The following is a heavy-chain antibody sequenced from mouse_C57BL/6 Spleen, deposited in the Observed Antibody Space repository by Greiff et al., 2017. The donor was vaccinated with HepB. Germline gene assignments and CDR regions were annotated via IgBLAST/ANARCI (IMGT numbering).Heavy chain of an antibody. D-gene: IGHD1-1*01. J-gene: IGHJ2*01. Sequence: VQLVESGPELVKPGASVKISCKASGYAFSSSWMNWVKQRPGKGLEWIGRIYPGDGDTNYNGKFKGKATLTADKSSSTAYMQLSSLTSEDSAVYFCARDRYYGSSDYWGQGTTLTVSS. CDR3: ARDRYYGSSDY. CDR1: GYAFSSSW. CDR2: IYPGDGDT. V-gene: IGHV1-82*01.